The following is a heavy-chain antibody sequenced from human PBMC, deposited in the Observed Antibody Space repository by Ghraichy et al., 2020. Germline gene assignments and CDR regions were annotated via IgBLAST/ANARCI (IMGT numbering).Heavy chain of an antibody. V-gene: IGHV4-4*07. CDR1: GGSISSYY. CDR2: IYTSGST. Sequence: SETLSLTCTVSGGSISSYYWSWIRQPAGKGLEWIGRIYTSGSTNYNPSLKSRVTMSVDTSKNQFSLKLSSVTAADTAVYYCARENGDYEETWFDPWGQGTLVTVSS. J-gene: IGHJ5*02. CDR3: ARENGDYEETWFDP. D-gene: IGHD4-17*01.